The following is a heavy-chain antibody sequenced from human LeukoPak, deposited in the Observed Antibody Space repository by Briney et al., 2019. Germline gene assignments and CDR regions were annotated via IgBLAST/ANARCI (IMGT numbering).Heavy chain of an antibody. D-gene: IGHD5-18*01. CDR3: ARLEDTAMVDY. J-gene: IGHJ4*02. CDR1: GGSISSGGYY. V-gene: IGHV4-30-2*01. CDR2: IYHSGST. Sequence: PSETLSLTCTVSGGSISSGGYYWSWIRQPPGKGLEWIGYIYHSGSTYYNPSLKSRVTISVDRSKNQFSLKLSSVTAADTAVYYCARLEDTAMVDYWGQGTLVTVSS.